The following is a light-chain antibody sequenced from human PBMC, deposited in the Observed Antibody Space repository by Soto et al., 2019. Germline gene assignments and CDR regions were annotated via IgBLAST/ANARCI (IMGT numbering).Light chain of an antibody. J-gene: IGLJ2*01. Sequence: QSVLTQPPSVSAAPGQKVTISCSGSSSNIGNNYVSWYQQLPGTAPKLLIYDNNKRPSGIPDRFSGSKSGTSATLGITGLQTGDEADYYCGTWDSSLSAGPCVFGGGTKLTVL. V-gene: IGLV1-51*01. CDR1: SSNIGNNY. CDR3: GTWDSSLSAGPCV. CDR2: DNN.